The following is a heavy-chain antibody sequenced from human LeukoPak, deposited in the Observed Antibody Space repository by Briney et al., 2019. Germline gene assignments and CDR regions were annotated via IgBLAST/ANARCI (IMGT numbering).Heavy chain of an antibody. J-gene: IGHJ6*03. Sequence: PGGSLRLSCAASGFTFSDYHMSWIRQAPGKGLEWVSYISSSGSTIYYADSVKGRFTISRDNAKNSLYLQMNSLRAEDTAVYYCARGSDYVYYYYYYMDVWGKGTTVTISS. CDR1: GFTFSDYH. D-gene: IGHD4-17*01. V-gene: IGHV3-11*01. CDR3: ARGSDYVYYYYYYMDV. CDR2: ISSSGSTI.